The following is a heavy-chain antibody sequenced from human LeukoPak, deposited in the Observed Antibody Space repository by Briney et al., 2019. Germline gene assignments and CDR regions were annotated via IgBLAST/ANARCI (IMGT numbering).Heavy chain of an antibody. Sequence: GGSLRLSCAASGFTFSSYGMHWVRQAPGKGLEWVAVRSYDGSNKYCADSVKGRFTISRDNSKNTLYLQMNSLRAEDTAVYYCAKDRVRFSSRVDAFDIWGRGTMVTVSS. D-gene: IGHD6-13*01. V-gene: IGHV3-30*18. CDR2: RSYDGSNK. CDR3: AKDRVRFSSRVDAFDI. J-gene: IGHJ3*02. CDR1: GFTFSSYG.